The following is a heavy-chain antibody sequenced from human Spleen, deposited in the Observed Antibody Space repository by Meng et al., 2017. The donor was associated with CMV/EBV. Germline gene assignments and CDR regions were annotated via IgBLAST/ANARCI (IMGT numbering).Heavy chain of an antibody. CDR3: ANVRLGY. D-gene: IGHD3-16*01. Sequence: GESLKISCAASGFTFSSYAMTWVRQAPGKGLEWVSAISGSGGSTYYADSVKGRFTISRDNAQNTVYVQMNSLRAEDTAVYYCANVRLGYWGQGTLVTVSS. V-gene: IGHV3-23*01. J-gene: IGHJ4*02. CDR2: ISGSGGST. CDR1: GFTFSSYA.